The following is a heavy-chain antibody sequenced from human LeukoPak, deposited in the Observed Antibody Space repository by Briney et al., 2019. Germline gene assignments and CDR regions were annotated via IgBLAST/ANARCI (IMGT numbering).Heavy chain of an antibody. D-gene: IGHD1-26*01. CDR1: GYTFTDYY. Sequence: SVKVSCKASGYTFTDYYMQWVRQAPGQGLEWMGGIIPMFGTAKYAQKFQGRVTITADKSTSTAYMELSSLRSEDTAVYYCAFRVGATQPEYFQHWGQGTLVTVSS. V-gene: IGHV1-69*06. J-gene: IGHJ1*01. CDR2: IIPMFGTA. CDR3: AFRVGATQPEYFQH.